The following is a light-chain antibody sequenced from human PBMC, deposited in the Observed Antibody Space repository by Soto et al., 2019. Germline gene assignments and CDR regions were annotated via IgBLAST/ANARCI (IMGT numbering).Light chain of an antibody. J-gene: IGKJ5*01. CDR3: QQYGGFPIT. CDR1: QSVDSNY. Sequence: EIVLTQSPGTLSLSPGEEATLSCRASQSVDSNYLAWYQQKPGQAPRLLIYGASSRATGIPDRFSGGGSGTDFTLTISRLEPGDFAVYFCQQYGGFPITFGQGTRLEIK. CDR2: GAS. V-gene: IGKV3-20*01.